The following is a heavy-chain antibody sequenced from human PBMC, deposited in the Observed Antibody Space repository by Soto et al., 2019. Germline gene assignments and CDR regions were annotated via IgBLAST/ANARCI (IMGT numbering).Heavy chain of an antibody. D-gene: IGHD3-22*01. CDR1: GCSISSSSYY. CDR3: ARHVLYYYDSSGYHTRKYNWFDP. Sequence: SETLSLTCPVSGCSISSSSYYWGWIRQPPGKGLEWIGSIYYSGSTYYNPSLKSRVTISVDTSKNQFSLKLSSVTAADTAVYYCARHVLYYYDSSGYHTRKYNWFDPWGQGTLVTVSS. J-gene: IGHJ5*02. CDR2: IYYSGST. V-gene: IGHV4-39*01.